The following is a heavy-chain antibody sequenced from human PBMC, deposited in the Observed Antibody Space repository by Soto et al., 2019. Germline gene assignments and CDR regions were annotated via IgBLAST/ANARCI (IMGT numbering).Heavy chain of an antibody. V-gene: IGHV3-23*01. J-gene: IGHJ4*02. CDR1: GFTFSNYA. D-gene: IGHD6-13*01. CDR2: ISGSGGST. CDR3: AKDQGSSWYEIDY. Sequence: EVQLLESGGGLVQPGGSLRLSCAASGFTFSNYAVTWVRQAPGKGLEWVSTISGSGGSTYYADSVKGRFTISRDNSKNTLDLQMNSLRAEATAVYYCAKDQGSSWYEIDYWGQGTLVTVSS.